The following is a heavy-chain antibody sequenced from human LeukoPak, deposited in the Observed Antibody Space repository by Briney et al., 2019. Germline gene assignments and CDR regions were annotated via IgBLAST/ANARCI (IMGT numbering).Heavy chain of an antibody. CDR2: ISSSSSYI. J-gene: IGHJ4*02. CDR3: ATTRPGGSGSYYYYFDY. CDR1: GFTFSSYS. D-gene: IGHD3-10*01. Sequence: GGSLRLSCAASGFTFSSYSMNWVRQAPGKGLEWVSSISSSSSYIYYADSVKGRFTISRDNAKNSLYLQMNSLRAEDTAVYYCATTRPGGSGSYYYYFDYWGQGTLVTVSS. V-gene: IGHV3-21*01.